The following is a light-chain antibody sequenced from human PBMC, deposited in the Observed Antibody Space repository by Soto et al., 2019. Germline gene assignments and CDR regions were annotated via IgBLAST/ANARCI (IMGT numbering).Light chain of an antibody. CDR2: KAS. J-gene: IGKJ4*01. CDR3: QQYNSYSPLT. V-gene: IGKV1-5*03. Sequence: DIQMTQSPSTLAGSLGDRVTITCRASQSISSWLAWYQQKPGKAPKLLIYKASGLESGVPSRFSGSGSGTDFTLTISSLQHDDFANHYCQQYNSYSPLTFGGGTKVDIK. CDR1: QSISSW.